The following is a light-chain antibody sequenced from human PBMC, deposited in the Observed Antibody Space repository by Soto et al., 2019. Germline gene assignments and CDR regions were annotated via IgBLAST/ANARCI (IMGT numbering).Light chain of an antibody. J-gene: IGKJ5*01. CDR1: QSISSW. CDR2: DAS. V-gene: IGKV1-5*01. Sequence: DIQMTQYPSTLSSSFGDRVTITCRASQSISSWLAWYQQKPGKAPRLLIYDASSLESGVPSRFSVSGSGTDFTLTISSLEPEDSAVYDCQQRHMWPITFCQGTRLEIK. CDR3: QQRHMWPIT.